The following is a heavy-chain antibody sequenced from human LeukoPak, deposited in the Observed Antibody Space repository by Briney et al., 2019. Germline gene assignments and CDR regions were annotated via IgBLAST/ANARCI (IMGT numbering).Heavy chain of an antibody. CDR1: GFTVSSNY. J-gene: IGHJ4*02. CDR2: IYSGGST. V-gene: IGHV3-53*01. Sequence: PGGSLRLSCEASGFTVSSNYMSWVRQAPGKGLEWVSVIYSGGSTYYADSVKGRFTISRDTSKNTLYLQMNSLRAEDTAVYYCAREMWNTAYWGQGTLVTVSS. D-gene: IGHD1-1*01. CDR3: AREMWNTAY.